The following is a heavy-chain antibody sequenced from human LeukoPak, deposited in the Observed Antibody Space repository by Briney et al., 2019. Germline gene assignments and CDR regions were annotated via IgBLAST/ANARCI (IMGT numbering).Heavy chain of an antibody. Sequence: SVKVPCRTSGFTFATSAIQWVRQARGQPLEWIGWIIVGTGTTNYAQSPQGRLTISRDMSTGTAYMELSSLRSEDTAVYYCAAELYGGNSDCCNFEMWGQGTMVTVSS. CDR2: IIVGTGTT. CDR1: GFTFATSA. J-gene: IGHJ3*02. CDR3: AAELYGGNSDCCNFEM. V-gene: IGHV1-58*02. D-gene: IGHD4-23*01.